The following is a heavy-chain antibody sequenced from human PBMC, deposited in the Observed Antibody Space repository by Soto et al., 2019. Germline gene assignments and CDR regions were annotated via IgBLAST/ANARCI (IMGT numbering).Heavy chain of an antibody. V-gene: IGHV3-7*05. J-gene: IGHJ3*02. CDR2: INRDGSKK. CDR1: GFTLSAYW. Sequence: EVQLEESGGDLVQPGGSLRLSCAASGFTLSAYWMTWVRQAPGKGLEWVANINRDGSKKSYLDSVRGRFTISRDNVGNSLYLKMDSLRADDTALLYCARDVSPGSSSLYLDAFDIWGQGTMVTVSS. CDR3: ARDVSPGSSSLYLDAFDI. D-gene: IGHD6-13*01.